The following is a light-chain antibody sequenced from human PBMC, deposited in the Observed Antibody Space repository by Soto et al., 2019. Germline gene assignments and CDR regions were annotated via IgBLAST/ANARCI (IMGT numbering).Light chain of an antibody. Sequence: QPVLTQPPSVSGAPGQRVTISCTGSSSNIGAGYEVHWYQHLPGKAPKLLIYGNTNRPSGVPDRFSGSTSGTSASLAITGLQAEDEADYYCQSYDSSLSASYVFGGGTKLTVL. CDR3: QSYDSSLSASYV. CDR2: GNT. J-gene: IGLJ1*01. CDR1: SSNIGAGYE. V-gene: IGLV1-40*01.